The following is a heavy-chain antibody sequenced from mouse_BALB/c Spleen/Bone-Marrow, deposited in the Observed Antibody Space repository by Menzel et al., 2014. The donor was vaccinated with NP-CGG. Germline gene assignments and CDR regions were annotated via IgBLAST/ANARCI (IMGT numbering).Heavy chain of an antibody. Sequence: VQLQQSGAELVRPGTSVKVSCKASGYAFTNYLIEWVKQRPVQGLEWIGVINPGSGGANYNAKFKGKATLTADKSSSTAYMQLSSRISDDSAVYFCAREWTARAVDYWGQGTPLTVSS. D-gene: IGHD3-2*01. CDR2: INPGSGGA. V-gene: IGHV1-54*01. J-gene: IGHJ2*01. CDR1: GYAFTNYL. CDR3: AREWTARAVDY.